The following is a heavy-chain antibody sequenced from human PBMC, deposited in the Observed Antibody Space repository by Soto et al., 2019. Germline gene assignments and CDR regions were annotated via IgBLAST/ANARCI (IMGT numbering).Heavy chain of an antibody. CDR1: GGSISSYY. J-gene: IGHJ4*02. Sequence: SETLSLTCTVSGGSISSYYWSWIRQPPGKGLEWIGYIYYSGSTNYNPSLKSRVTISVDTSKNQFSLKLSSVTAADTAVYYCAGHPPSDYDFWSGYYSEYYFDYWGQGTLVTVSS. CDR3: AGHPPSDYDFWSGYYSEYYFDY. D-gene: IGHD3-3*01. V-gene: IGHV4-59*08. CDR2: IYYSGST.